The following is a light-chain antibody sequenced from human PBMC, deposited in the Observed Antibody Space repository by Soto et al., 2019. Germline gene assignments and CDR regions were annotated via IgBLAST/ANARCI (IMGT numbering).Light chain of an antibody. CDR3: AAWDDSLNGPYV. J-gene: IGLJ1*01. Sequence: QSVLTQPPSASGTPGQRGTLSCSGSSSNNGSNTVNWYQQLPGTAPKLLIYSNNQRPSGVPDRFSGSKSGTSASLAISGLQSEDEADYYCAAWDDSLNGPYVFGTGTKVTVL. CDR2: SNN. V-gene: IGLV1-44*01. CDR1: SSNNGSNT.